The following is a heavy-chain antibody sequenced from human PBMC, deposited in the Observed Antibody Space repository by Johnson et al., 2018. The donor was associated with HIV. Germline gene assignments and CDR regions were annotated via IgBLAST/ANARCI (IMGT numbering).Heavy chain of an antibody. CDR1: GFTFSSYG. J-gene: IGHJ3*01. CDR3: ARDQSGYVL. V-gene: IGHV3-33*01. CDR2: IWYDGSNK. D-gene: IGHD5-12*01. Sequence: QMQLVESGGGVVRPGGSLRLSCAASGFTFSSYGMHWVRQAPGKGLEWVAVIWYDGSNKYYADSVKGRFTISRDGSKNTLFLQMNSLRAEDTAVYYCARDQSGYVLWGPGTMVTVSS.